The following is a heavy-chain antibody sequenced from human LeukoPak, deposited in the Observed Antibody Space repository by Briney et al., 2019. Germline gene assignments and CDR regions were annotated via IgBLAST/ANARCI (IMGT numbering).Heavy chain of an antibody. V-gene: IGHV4-30-2*01. Sequence: PSQTLSLTCTVSGVSISSGGYNWGWIRQRQGKGLESVGYIYRSGSTYYNSSLRSRATISVDRYKNQFSLKLSSVTDADTAVYYCARETRWCLWPYYCDYWGQGTLVTVSS. CDR3: ARETRWCLWPYYCDY. CDR1: GVSISSGGYN. D-gene: IGHD2-8*02. CDR2: IYRSGST. J-gene: IGHJ4*02.